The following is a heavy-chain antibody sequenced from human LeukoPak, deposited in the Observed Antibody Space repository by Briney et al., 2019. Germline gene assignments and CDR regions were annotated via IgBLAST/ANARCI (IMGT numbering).Heavy chain of an antibody. CDR2: TNAGSGNT. CDR1: GYTFTSYA. Sequence: ASVKVSCKASGYTFTSYAMHWVRQAPGQRLEWMGWTNAGSGNTKYSQKFQGRVTITRDTSASTAYMELSSLRSEDTAVYYCARVGWWFAEFDYWGQGTLVTVSS. J-gene: IGHJ4*02. CDR3: ARVGWWFAEFDY. D-gene: IGHD2-15*01. V-gene: IGHV1-3*01.